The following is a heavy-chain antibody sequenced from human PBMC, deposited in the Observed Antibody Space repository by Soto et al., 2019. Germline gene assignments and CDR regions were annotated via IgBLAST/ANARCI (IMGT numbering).Heavy chain of an antibody. CDR1: GGTFSSYA. CDR2: IIPIFGTA. Sequence: SVKVSCKASGGTFSSYAISWVRQAPGQGLEWMGGIIPIFGTADYAQKFQGRVTITADESTSTAYMELNSLRSEDTAVYYCASPGGSYYGGVVFWGQGTVVTVTS. D-gene: IGHD1-26*01. V-gene: IGHV1-69*13. CDR3: ASPGGSYYGGVVF. J-gene: IGHJ4*02.